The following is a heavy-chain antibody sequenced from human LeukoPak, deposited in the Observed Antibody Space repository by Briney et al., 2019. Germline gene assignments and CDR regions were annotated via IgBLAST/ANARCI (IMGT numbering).Heavy chain of an antibody. CDR3: ARDLLPYCSSTSCQEGYYYYGMDV. Sequence: ASVKVSCKASGYTFTSYGISWVRQAPGQGLEWMGWISAYNGNTNYAQKLQGRVTMTTDTSTSTAYMELRSLRSDDTAVYYCARDLLPYCSSTSCQEGYYYYGMDVWGQGTTVTVSS. D-gene: IGHD2-2*01. CDR2: ISAYNGNT. CDR1: GYTFTSYG. J-gene: IGHJ6*02. V-gene: IGHV1-18*01.